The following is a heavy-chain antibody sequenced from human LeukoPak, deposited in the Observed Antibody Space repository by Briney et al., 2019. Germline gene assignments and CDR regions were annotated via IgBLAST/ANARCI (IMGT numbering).Heavy chain of an antibody. CDR3: AREDSASWNSLDS. CDR2: IYYSGSP. CDR1: GDSFSTTNYY. Sequence: SETLSLTCSVSGDSFSTTNYYWAWIRQPPGRGLEWIGSIYYSGSPYYNPSLKSRVTISVDTSKNQFSLTMSSVTAADTAVYYCAREDSASWNSLDSWGQGTLVIVSS. J-gene: IGHJ4*02. V-gene: IGHV4-39*01. D-gene: IGHD2-2*01.